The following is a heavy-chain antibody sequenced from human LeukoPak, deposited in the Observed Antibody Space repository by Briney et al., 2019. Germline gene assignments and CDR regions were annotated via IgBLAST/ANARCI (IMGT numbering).Heavy chain of an antibody. CDR2: ISGNGGAS. Sequence: GGSLRLSCAASGFTFNSYAMGWVRQAPGKGLEWVSVISGNGGASYYPDSVEGRFTISRDNSKNTLYPQMTSLRAEDTAVYYCAREPTGAFDYWGQGALVTVSS. J-gene: IGHJ4*02. D-gene: IGHD3-10*01. CDR3: AREPTGAFDY. V-gene: IGHV3-23*01. CDR1: GFTFNSYA.